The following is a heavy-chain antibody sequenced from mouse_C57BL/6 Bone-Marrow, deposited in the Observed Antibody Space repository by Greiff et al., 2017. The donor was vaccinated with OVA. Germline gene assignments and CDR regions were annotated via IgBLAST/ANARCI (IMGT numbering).Heavy chain of an antibody. J-gene: IGHJ4*01. V-gene: IGHV2-6-1*01. CDR3: ARHEDWDVEAMDY. Sequence: VKLMESGPGLVAPSQSLSITCTVSGFSLTSYGVHWVRQPPGKGLEWLVVIWSDGSTTYNSALKSRLSISKDNSKSQVFLKMNSLQTDDTAMYYCARHEDWDVEAMDYWGQGTSVTVSS. CDR1: GFSLTSYG. CDR2: IWSDGST. D-gene: IGHD4-1*01.